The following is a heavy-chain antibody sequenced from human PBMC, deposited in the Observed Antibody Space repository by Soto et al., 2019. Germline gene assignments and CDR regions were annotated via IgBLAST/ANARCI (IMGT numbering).Heavy chain of an antibody. CDR3: ATSACSGGSCFFDY. CDR2: INPNSGGT. D-gene: IGHD2-15*01. V-gene: IGHV1-2*04. J-gene: IGHJ4*02. CDR1: GYTFTGYY. Sequence: ASVKVSCKASGYTFTGYYMHWVRQAPGQGLEWMGWINPNSGGTNYAQKFQGWVTMTRDTSISTAYMELSRLRSDDTAVYYCATSACSGGSCFFDYWGQGTLVTVSS.